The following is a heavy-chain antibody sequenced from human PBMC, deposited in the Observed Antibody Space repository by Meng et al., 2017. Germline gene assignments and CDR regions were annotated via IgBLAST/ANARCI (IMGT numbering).Heavy chain of an antibody. CDR2: FDPEDGET. CDR3: ARYPSAGEFWGMDAFDI. CDR1: GYTLTELS. V-gene: IGHV1-24*01. D-gene: IGHD7-27*01. Sequence: ASVKVSCKVSGYTLTELSMHWVRQAPGKGLEWMGGFDPEDGETIYAQKFQGRVTMTEDTSTDTAYMELSSLRSEDTAVYYCARYPSAGEFWGMDAFDIWGQGTMVTVSS. J-gene: IGHJ3*02.